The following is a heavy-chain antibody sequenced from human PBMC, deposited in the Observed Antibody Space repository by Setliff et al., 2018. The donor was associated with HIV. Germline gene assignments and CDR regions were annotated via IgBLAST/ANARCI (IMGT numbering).Heavy chain of an antibody. D-gene: IGHD4-4*01. J-gene: IGHJ6*03. Sequence: ASVKVSCKASGYTFTTYGISWVRQAPGQGLEWMGWISAYNGNTNYAQQLQGRVTMTTDTSTSTAYMELSSLRSEDTAVYYSARDAFDYTAYYYSYMDVWGKGTTVTVSS. V-gene: IGHV1-18*01. CDR2: ISAYNGNT. CDR1: GYTFTTYG. CDR3: ARDAFDYTAYYYSYMDV.